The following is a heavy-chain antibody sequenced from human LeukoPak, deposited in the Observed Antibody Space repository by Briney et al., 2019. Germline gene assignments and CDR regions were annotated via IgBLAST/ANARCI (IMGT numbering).Heavy chain of an antibody. CDR3: ARAVIVVAAATQRNWFDP. D-gene: IGHD2-15*01. CDR1: GGSFSGYY. J-gene: IGHJ5*02. CDR2: INHSGST. V-gene: IGHV4-34*01. Sequence: SETLSLTCAVYGGSFSGYYWSWIRQPPGKGLEWIGEINHSGSTNYNPSLKSRVTISVDTSKNQFSLKLSSVTAADTAVYYCARAVIVVAAATQRNWFDPWGQGTLVTVSS.